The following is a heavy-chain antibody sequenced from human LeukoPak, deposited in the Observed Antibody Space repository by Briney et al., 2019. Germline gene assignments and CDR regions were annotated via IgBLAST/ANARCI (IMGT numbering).Heavy chain of an antibody. CDR1: GFTFSSYA. V-gene: IGHV3-23*01. CDR3: AKVALNYDSSGYYLH. D-gene: IGHD3-22*01. CDR2: ISGSGGST. J-gene: IGHJ4*02. Sequence: GGSLRLSCAASGFTFSSYAVSWVRQAPGKGLEWVSGISGSGGSTYYADSVKGRFTISRDNSKNTLYLQMNSLRAEDTAVYYCAKVALNYDSSGYYLHWGQGTLVTVSS.